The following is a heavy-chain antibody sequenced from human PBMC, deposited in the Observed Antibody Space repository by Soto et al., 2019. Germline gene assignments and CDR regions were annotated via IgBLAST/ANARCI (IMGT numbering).Heavy chain of an antibody. V-gene: IGHV3-23*01. CDR2: ISGSGGST. J-gene: IGHJ3*02. D-gene: IGHD6-19*01. CDR3: ARDQNGAVAFDI. Sequence: GGSLRLSCAASGFTFSNYDMTWVRQAPGKGLEWVSAISGSGGSTYYADSVKGRFTISRDNSKNTLYLQMNSLRAEDTAVYYCARDQNGAVAFDIWGQGTMVTVSS. CDR1: GFTFSNYD.